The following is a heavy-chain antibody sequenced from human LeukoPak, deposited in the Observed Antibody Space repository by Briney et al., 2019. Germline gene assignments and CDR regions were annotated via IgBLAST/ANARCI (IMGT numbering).Heavy chain of an antibody. V-gene: IGHV4-59*01. CDR2: IYYSGST. J-gene: IGHJ6*02. D-gene: IGHD1-26*01. Sequence: SETLSLTCTVSGGSISSYYWSWIRQPPGKGLEWIGYIYYSGSTNYNPSLKSRVTISVDTSKDQFSLKLSSVTAADTAIYYCAGVVGGSYSMDVWGQGTTVTVSS. CDR3: AGVVGGSYSMDV. CDR1: GGSISSYY.